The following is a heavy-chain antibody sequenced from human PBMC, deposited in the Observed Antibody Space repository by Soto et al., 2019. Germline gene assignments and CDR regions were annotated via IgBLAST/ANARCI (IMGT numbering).Heavy chain of an antibody. CDR2: IYYSGST. CDR1: GGSISSYY. CDR3: ARALGYCSSTSCYLWDYYYYYMDV. D-gene: IGHD2-2*01. V-gene: IGHV4-59*01. Sequence: SETLSLTCTASGGSISSYYWSWIRQPPGKGLEWIGYIYYSGSTNYNPSLKSRVTISVDTSKNQFSLKLSSVTAADTAVYYCARALGYCSSTSCYLWDYYYYYMDVWGKGTTVTVSS. J-gene: IGHJ6*03.